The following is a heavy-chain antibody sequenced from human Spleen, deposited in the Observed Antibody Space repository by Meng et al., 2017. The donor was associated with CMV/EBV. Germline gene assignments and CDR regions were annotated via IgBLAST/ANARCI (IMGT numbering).Heavy chain of an antibody. CDR1: GDSVSSSTYY. CDR2: GYYTGDT. D-gene: IGHD3-3*01. V-gene: IGHV4-39*07. J-gene: IGHJ5*02. Sequence: SETLSLTCTVFGDSVSSSTYYWGWIRQPPGKGLEWIGSGYYTGDTYYNPSLKSRVTLSIDTSKNQCSLNLNSVTAADTAIYYCARVEWRGWFDPWGPGTPVTVSS. CDR3: ARVEWRGWFDP.